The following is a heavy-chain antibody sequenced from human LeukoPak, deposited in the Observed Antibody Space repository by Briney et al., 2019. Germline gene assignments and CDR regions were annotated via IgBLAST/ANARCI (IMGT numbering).Heavy chain of an antibody. D-gene: IGHD3-3*01. J-gene: IGHJ5*02. CDR3: ATSDFWSGYYVRFDP. Sequence: SVKVSCKASGGTFSSYAISWVRQAPGQGLEWMGGIIPIFGTANYAQKFQGGVTITADESTSTAYMELSSLRSEDTAVYYCATSDFWSGYYVRFDPWGQGTLVTVSS. CDR2: IIPIFGTA. V-gene: IGHV1-69*01. CDR1: GGTFSSYA.